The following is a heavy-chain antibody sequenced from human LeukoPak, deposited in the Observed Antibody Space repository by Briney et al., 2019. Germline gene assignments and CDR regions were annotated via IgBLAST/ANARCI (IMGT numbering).Heavy chain of an antibody. J-gene: IGHJ6*03. V-gene: IGHV4-34*01. CDR1: GGSFSGYY. CDR2: INHSGST. D-gene: IGHD1-14*01. CDR3: ARGGGRAYTGRYYYYMDV. Sequence: SETLSLTCAVYGGSFSGYYWSWIRQPPGKGLEWIGEINHSGSTNYNPSLKSRATISVDTSKNHFSLKLSSVTAADTAVYYCARGGGRAYTGRYYYYMDVWGKGTTVTVSS.